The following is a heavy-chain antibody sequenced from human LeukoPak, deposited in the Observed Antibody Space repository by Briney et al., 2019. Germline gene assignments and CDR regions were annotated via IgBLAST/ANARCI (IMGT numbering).Heavy chain of an antibody. D-gene: IGHD2-15*01. CDR3: ARDSVVVVAATLYFDY. CDR2: IKQDGSEK. V-gene: IGHV3-7*01. Sequence: PGGSLRLSCAASGFTFSSYWMSWVRQAPGKGLEWVANIKQDGSEKYYVDSVKGRFTISRDNAKDSLYLQMNSLRAEDTAVYYCARDSVVVVAATLYFDYWGQGTLVTVSS. CDR1: GFTFSSYW. J-gene: IGHJ4*02.